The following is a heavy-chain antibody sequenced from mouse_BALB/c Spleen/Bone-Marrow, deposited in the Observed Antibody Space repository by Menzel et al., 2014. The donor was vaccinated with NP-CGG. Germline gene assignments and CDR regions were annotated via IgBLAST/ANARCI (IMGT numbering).Heavy chain of an antibody. CDR3: ASYYYGSSGIAY. J-gene: IGHJ3*01. CDR1: GFNITDTY. CDR2: IDPGNGST. V-gene: IGHV14-3*02. Sequence: VQLQQSGAELVKPGASVKLSCTASGFNITDTYMHWVKQRPEQGLEWIGRIDPGNGSTKYDPKFKGKATITADTSSNSAYLHIRSLTSEDADVSYCASYYYGSSGIAYWGQGTLVTVSA. D-gene: IGHD1-1*01.